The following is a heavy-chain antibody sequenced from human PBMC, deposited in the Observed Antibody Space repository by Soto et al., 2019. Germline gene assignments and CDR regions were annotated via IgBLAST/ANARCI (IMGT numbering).Heavy chain of an antibody. CDR3: ARHLPYDLPYYYYGTDV. Sequence: SETLSLTCTVSGGSISSSSYYWGWIRQPPGKGLEWIGSIYYSGSTYYNPSLKSRVTISVDTSKNQFSLKLSSVTAADTAVYYCARHLPYDLPYYYYGTDVWGQGTTVTVSS. CDR2: IYYSGST. D-gene: IGHD3-3*01. V-gene: IGHV4-39*01. J-gene: IGHJ6*02. CDR1: GGSISSSSYY.